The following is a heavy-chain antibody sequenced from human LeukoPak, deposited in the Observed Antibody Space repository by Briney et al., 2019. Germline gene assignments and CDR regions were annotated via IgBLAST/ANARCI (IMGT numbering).Heavy chain of an antibody. CDR1: GFTFDDYG. Sequence: GGSLRLSCAASGFTFDDYGMSWVRQAPGKGLEWVSGINWNGGSTGYADSVKGRFIISRDNAKNSLYLQMNSLRVEDTALYYCARDTSGTIDYWGQGTLVTVSS. D-gene: IGHD1-26*01. CDR2: INWNGGST. CDR3: ARDTSGTIDY. V-gene: IGHV3-20*04. J-gene: IGHJ4*02.